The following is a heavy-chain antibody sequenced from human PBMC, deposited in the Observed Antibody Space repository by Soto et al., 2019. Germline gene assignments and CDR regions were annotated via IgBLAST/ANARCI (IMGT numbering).Heavy chain of an antibody. Sequence: ASVKVSCKASGYTFTSYDINWVRQATGQGLEWMGWMNPNSGNTGYAQKFQGRVTMTRNTSISTAYMELSSLRSEDTAVYYCAGAGGFYIFGSVFMKVFFIIGGKGKMVT. CDR2: MNPNSGNT. D-gene: IGHD3-3*02. CDR1: GYTFTSYD. V-gene: IGHV1-8*01. J-gene: IGHJ3*01. CDR3: AGAGGFYIFGSVFMKVFFII.